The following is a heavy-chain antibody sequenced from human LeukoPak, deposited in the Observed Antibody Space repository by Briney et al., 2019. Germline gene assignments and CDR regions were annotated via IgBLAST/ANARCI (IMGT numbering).Heavy chain of an antibody. J-gene: IGHJ6*03. CDR2: INPNSGGT. CDR1: GYTFTGYY. D-gene: IGHD3-22*01. V-gene: IGHV1-2*02. Sequence: ASVKVSCKASGYTFTGYYMHWVRQAPGQGLEWMGWINPNSGGTNYAQKFQGRVTMTRDTSISTAYMELSRLRSDDTAVYYCARGYYDSSGPPNYYYYMDVWGKGNTVTISS. CDR3: ARGYYDSSGPPNYYYYMDV.